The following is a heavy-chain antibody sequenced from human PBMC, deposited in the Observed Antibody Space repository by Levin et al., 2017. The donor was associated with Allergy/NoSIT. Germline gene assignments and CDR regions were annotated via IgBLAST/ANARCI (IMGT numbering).Heavy chain of an antibody. Sequence: SVKVSCKASGGTFSSYAISWVRQAPGQGLEWMGGIIPIFGTANYAQKFQGRVTITADKSTSTAYMELSSLRSEDTAVYYCARDIGAHWNDDSVFDYWGQGTLVTVSS. CDR1: GGTFSSYA. V-gene: IGHV1-69*06. D-gene: IGHD1-1*01. CDR3: ARDIGAHWNDDSVFDY. CDR2: IIPIFGTA. J-gene: IGHJ4*02.